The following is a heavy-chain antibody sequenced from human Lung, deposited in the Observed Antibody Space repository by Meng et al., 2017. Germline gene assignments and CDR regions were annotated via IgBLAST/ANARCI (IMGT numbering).Heavy chain of an antibody. Sequence: QVQLLQSGAAVKNPGASVKVSCKASGYTFTRHWMHWVRQAPGQGLEWMGIINPDGVSTNYALNLQGRVSMTRDTSTSTVYMELSSLRSEDTAVYYCAREKSPGHFDYWGQGTLVTVSS. J-gene: IGHJ4*02. CDR2: INPDGVST. V-gene: IGHV1-46*01. CDR3: AREKSPGHFDY. CDR1: GYTFTRHW.